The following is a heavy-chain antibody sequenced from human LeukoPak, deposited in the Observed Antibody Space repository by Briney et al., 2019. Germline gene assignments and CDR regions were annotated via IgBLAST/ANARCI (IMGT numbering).Heavy chain of an antibody. Sequence: PGGSLRLSCAASGFTFSSYEMNWVRQAPAKGLERVSYISSSCSTIYYADSVQGRFTISRDNAKNSLYLQMNSLRAEDTAVYYCARDRIWYNWGQGTLVTVSS. CDR2: ISSSCSTI. D-gene: IGHD2/OR15-2a*01. V-gene: IGHV3-48*03. CDR1: GFTFSSYE. J-gene: IGHJ4*02. CDR3: ARDRIWYN.